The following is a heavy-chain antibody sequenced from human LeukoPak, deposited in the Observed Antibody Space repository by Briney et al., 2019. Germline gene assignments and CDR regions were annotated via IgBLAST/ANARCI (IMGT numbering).Heavy chain of an antibody. Sequence: PGGSLRLSCAASGFTFSSYWMSWVRQAPGKGLEWVANIKQDGSEKYYVDSVKGRFTISRDSAKNSLCLQMNSLRAEDTAVYYCARVQGYGSGWDAFDIWGQGTMVTVSS. V-gene: IGHV3-7*01. D-gene: IGHD6-19*01. CDR2: IKQDGSEK. J-gene: IGHJ3*02. CDR1: GFTFSSYW. CDR3: ARVQGYGSGWDAFDI.